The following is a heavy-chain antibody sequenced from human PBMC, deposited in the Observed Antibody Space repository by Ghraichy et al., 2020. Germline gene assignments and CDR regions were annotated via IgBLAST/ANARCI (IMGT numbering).Heavy chain of an antibody. D-gene: IGHD6-19*01. CDR1: GFTFSSYA. CDR2: ISYDGSNK. V-gene: IGHV3-30*04. Sequence: GGSLRLSCAASGFTFSSYAMHWVRQAPGKGLEWVAVISYDGSNKYYADSVKGRFTISRDNSKNTLYLQMNSLRAEDTAVYYCVRETVAGTGYYFDYWGQGTLVTVSS. J-gene: IGHJ4*02. CDR3: VRETVAGTGYYFDY.